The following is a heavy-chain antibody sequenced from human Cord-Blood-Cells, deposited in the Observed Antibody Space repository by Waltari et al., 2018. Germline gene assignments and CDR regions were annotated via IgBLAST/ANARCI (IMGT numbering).Heavy chain of an antibody. CDR1: GRSFSGYS. Sequence: QVQLQQWGAGLLKPSETLSLPCAVYGRSFSGYSWSWIRQPPGKGLEWIGEINHSGSTNYNPSLKSRVTISVDTSKNQFSLKLSSVTAADTAVYYCAREPPIDYWGQGTLVTVSS. V-gene: IGHV4-34*01. J-gene: IGHJ4*02. CDR3: AREPPIDY. CDR2: INHSGST.